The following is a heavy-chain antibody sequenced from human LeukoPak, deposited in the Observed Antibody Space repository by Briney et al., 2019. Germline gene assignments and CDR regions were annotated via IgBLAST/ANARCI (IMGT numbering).Heavy chain of an antibody. CDR1: GYTFTSYG. CDR2: ISAYNGNT. CDR3: ARDWGGIVVAPAAILVARPFDY. J-gene: IGHJ4*02. V-gene: IGHV1-18*01. D-gene: IGHD2-2*01. Sequence: ASVKVSCKASGYTFTSYGISWVRQAPGQGLEWMGWISAYNGNTNYAQKLQGRVTMTTDTSTSTAYMELRSLRSDDTAVYYCARDWGGIVVAPAAILVARPFDYWGQGTLVTVSS.